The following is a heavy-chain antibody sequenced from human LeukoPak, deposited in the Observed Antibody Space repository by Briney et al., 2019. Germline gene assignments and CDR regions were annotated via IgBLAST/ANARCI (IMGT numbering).Heavy chain of an antibody. V-gene: IGHV1-69*06. CDR2: IIPIFGTA. J-gene: IGHJ5*02. CDR3: ARGRPTTSIAAAGVNWFDP. Sequence: SVKVSCKASGYTFTSSGITWVRQAPGQGLEWMGGIIPIFGTANYAQKFQGRVTITADKSTSTAYMELSSLRSEDTAVYYCARGRPTTSIAAAGVNWFDPWGQGTLVTVSS. D-gene: IGHD6-13*01. CDR1: GYTFTSSG.